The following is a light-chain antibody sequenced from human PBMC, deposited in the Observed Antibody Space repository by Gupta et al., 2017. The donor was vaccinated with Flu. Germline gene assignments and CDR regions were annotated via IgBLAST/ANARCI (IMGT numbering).Light chain of an antibody. CDR3: RLYYGGAQGV. CDR1: AGAVTTNDY. J-gene: IGLJ3*02. Sequence: QTVVTQAPSLTVSPGGPVTLTCASSAGAVTTNDYPNWFQQKPGQPPTALIYSTNRKYSGTPARLSGSLRGGKAALTLSGAQPEDESEYYCRLYYGGAQGVFGGGTKLTVL. CDR2: STN. V-gene: IGLV7-43*01.